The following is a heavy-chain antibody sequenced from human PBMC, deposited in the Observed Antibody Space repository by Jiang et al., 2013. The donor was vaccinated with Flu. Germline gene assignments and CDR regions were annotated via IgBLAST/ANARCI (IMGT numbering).Heavy chain of an antibody. CDR2: IYYSGNT. CDR3: AGHYGDSYYYYGMDV. J-gene: IGHJ6*02. Sequence: EWVGYIYYSGNTNYNPSLKSRVSISVDTSKNQFSLKLTSVTAADTAVYYCAGHYGDSYYYYGMDVWGQGTTVTVSS. V-gene: IGHV4-61*07. D-gene: IGHD4-17*01.